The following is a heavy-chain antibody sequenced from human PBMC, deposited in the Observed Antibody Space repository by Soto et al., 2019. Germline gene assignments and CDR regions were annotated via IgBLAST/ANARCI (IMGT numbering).Heavy chain of an antibody. Sequence: SVPTLVTPTQTLTLTCTFSGFSLNTTAVGVGWIRQPPGKALEWLALIYWDGDKRYSPSLKSRLAIPKDTSKNQVVLKMTNMAPVRRSIYSCAHREGDDDVWGSYKEVCDMWGRGT. CDR2: IYWDGDK. D-gene: IGHD3-16*01. J-gene: IGHJ3*02. V-gene: IGHV2-5*02. CDR3: AHREGDDDVWGSYKEVCDM. CDR1: GFSLNTTAVG.